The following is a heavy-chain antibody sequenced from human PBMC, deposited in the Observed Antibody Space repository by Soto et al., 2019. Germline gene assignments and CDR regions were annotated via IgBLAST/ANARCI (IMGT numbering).Heavy chain of an antibody. CDR3: ATALGYCSGGSCYDGY. J-gene: IGHJ4*02. V-gene: IGHV1-24*01. CDR2: FDPEDGET. CDR1: GYTLTELS. Sequence: ASVKVSFKVSGYTLTELSMHWVRQAPGKGLEWMGGFDPEDGETIYAQKFQGRVTMTEDTSTDTAYMELSSLRSEDTAVYYCATALGYCSGGSCYDGYWGQGTLVTVSS. D-gene: IGHD2-15*01.